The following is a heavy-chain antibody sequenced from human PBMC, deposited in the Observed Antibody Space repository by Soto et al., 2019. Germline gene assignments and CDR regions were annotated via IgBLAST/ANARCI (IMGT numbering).Heavy chain of an antibody. CDR1: GFTFSSYA. CDR3: ARDFSMVIVAPGY. V-gene: IGHV3-33*01. J-gene: IGHJ4*02. D-gene: IGHD5-12*01. Sequence: GGSLRLSCAASGFTFSSYAMHWVRQAPGKGLEWVGFIWYDGSNTFYAESVKGRFTISRDNSKNAVYLQINALRAEDTAVYYCARDFSMVIVAPGYWGQGTRVTVSS. CDR2: IWYDGSNT.